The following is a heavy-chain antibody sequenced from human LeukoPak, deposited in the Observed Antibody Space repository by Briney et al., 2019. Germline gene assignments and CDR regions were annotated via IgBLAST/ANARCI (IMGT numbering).Heavy chain of an antibody. Sequence: PGGSLRLSCAASRFTFSSYAMHWVRQAPGKGLEYVSSISSNGGSTYYASSVKGRFTVSRDNSKNTLYLQMGSLRAEDMAVYYCVRRIAGRDDAFDIWGQGTMVTVSS. D-gene: IGHD3-10*01. J-gene: IGHJ3*02. CDR3: VRRIAGRDDAFDI. V-gene: IGHV3-64*01. CDR1: RFTFSSYA. CDR2: ISSNGGST.